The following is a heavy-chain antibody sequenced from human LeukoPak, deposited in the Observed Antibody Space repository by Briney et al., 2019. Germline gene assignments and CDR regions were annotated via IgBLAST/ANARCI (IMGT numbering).Heavy chain of an antibody. CDR3: ARETGYSSSWYHYYYYYYMDV. Sequence: SETLSLTCAVYGGSFSGYYWSWIRQPPGKGLEWIGEINHSGSTNYNPSLKSRVTISVDTSKNQFSLKLSSVTAADTAVYYCARETGYSSSWYHYYYYYYMDVWGKGTTVTVSS. D-gene: IGHD6-13*01. V-gene: IGHV4-34*01. CDR1: GGSFSGYY. CDR2: INHSGST. J-gene: IGHJ6*03.